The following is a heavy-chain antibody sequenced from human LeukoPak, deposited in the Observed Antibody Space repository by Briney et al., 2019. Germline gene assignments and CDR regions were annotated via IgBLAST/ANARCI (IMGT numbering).Heavy chain of an antibody. CDR2: IIPIFGTA. J-gene: IGHJ3*02. CDR1: GGTFSSYA. V-gene: IGHV1-69*13. D-gene: IGHD5-12*01. CDR3: ARGHSGYDYSDAFDI. Sequence: SVKVSCKASGGTFSSYAISWVRQAPGQGLEWMGGIIPIFGTANYAQKFQGRATITADESTSTAYMELSSLRSEDTAVYYCARGHSGYDYSDAFDIWGQGTMVTVSS.